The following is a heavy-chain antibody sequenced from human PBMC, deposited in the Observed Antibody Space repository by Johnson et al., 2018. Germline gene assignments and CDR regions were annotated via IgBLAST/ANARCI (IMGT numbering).Heavy chain of an antibody. CDR3: ARGGMIAARNQYYYYVDV. D-gene: IGHD6-6*01. Sequence: QVQLVQSGGGVVQPGRSLRLSCAASGFTFSSYAMHWVRQAPGKGLEWVAVISYDGSNKYYADSVKGRFTNSRDNSKNTLYLQMNRLRAEVSAVYSCARGGMIAARNQYYYYVDVWGKGNTVTVSS. V-gene: IGHV3-30-3*01. CDR2: ISYDGSNK. J-gene: IGHJ6*03. CDR1: GFTFSSYA.